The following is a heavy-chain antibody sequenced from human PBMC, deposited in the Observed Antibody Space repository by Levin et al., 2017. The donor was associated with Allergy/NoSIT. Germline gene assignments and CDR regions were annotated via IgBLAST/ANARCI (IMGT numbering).Heavy chain of an antibody. CDR1: GGSFSGYY. CDR3: ARGRGGQLGPYYFDY. V-gene: IGHV4-34*01. J-gene: IGHJ4*02. CDR2: INHSGST. Sequence: SQTLSLTCAVYGGSFSGYYWSWIRQPPGKGLEWIGEINHSGSTNYNPSLHTLFTISVDTSKNQFSLKLSSVTAADTAVYYCARGRGGQLGPYYFDYWGQGTLVTVSS. D-gene: IGHD6-6*01.